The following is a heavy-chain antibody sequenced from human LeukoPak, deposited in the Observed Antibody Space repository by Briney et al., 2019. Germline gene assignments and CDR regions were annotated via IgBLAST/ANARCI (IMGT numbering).Heavy chain of an antibody. CDR2: ISGSGGTT. CDR3: AKGQGIQLWLKYFQH. D-gene: IGHD5-18*01. J-gene: IGHJ1*01. CDR1: GFTFNNYA. Sequence: TGGSLRLSCAASGFTFNNYAMTWGRQAPGKGLEWVSAISGSGGTTLYADSVKGRFTISRDNSKSTLYLQMNSLRAEDTAVYYCAKGQGIQLWLKYFQHWGQGTLVTVSS. V-gene: IGHV3-23*01.